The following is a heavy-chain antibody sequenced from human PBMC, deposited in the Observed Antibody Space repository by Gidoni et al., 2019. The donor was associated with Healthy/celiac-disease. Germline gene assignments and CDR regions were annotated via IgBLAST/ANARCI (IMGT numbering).Heavy chain of an antibody. J-gene: IGHJ6*02. CDR1: GFTFDNYA. CDR3: AKDKHYDFLMDV. Sequence: GASGFTFDNYAMHWVRQAPGKGLEWVSLISWDGGSTYYADSVKGRFTISRDNSKNSLYLQMNSLRAEDTALYYCAKDKHYDFLMDVWGQGTTVTVSS. D-gene: IGHD3-3*01. CDR2: ISWDGGST. V-gene: IGHV3-43D*04.